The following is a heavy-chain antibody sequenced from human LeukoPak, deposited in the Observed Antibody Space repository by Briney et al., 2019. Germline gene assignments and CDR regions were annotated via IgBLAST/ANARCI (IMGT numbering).Heavy chain of an antibody. CDR2: INPNSGGT. CDR1: GYTFTGYY. CDR3: ARDVPGDILSGIEPYNWFDP. Sequence: GASVKVSCKASGYTFTGYYMHWVRQAPGQGLEWMGWINPNSGGTNYAQKFQGRVTMTRDTSISTAYMELSRLRSDDTAVYYCARDVPGDILSGIEPYNWFDPWGQGTLVTVSS. J-gene: IGHJ5*02. V-gene: IGHV1-2*02. D-gene: IGHD3-9*01.